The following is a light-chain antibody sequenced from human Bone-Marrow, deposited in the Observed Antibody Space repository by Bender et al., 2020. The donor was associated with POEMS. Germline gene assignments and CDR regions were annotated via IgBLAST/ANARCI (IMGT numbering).Light chain of an antibody. CDR1: SSDVGGYNY. J-gene: IGLJ3*02. CDR2: DVS. V-gene: IGLV2-14*03. CDR3: SSYTTITTGV. Sequence: QSALTQPASVSASPGQSITISCTGTSSDVGGYNYVSWYQQHPGKAPKLIIYDVSNRPSGVSNRFSGSKSGNTASLTISGLQAEDEADYYCSSYTTITTGVFGGGTELTVL.